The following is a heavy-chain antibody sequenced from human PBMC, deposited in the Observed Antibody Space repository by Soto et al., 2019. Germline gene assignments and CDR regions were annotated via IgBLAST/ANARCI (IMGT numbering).Heavy chain of an antibody. CDR1: GFTFSSYA. CDR2: ISSNGGST. D-gene: IGHD6-6*01. J-gene: IGHJ6*03. CDR3: ARDAEYSNSPGDYYYYMDV. V-gene: IGHV3-64*01. Sequence: GGSLRLSCAASGFTFSSYAMHWVRQAPGKGLEYVSAISSNGGSTYYANSVKGRFTISRDNSKNTLYLQMGSLRAEDMAVYYCARDAEYSNSPGDYYYYMDVRGKETTVTVSS.